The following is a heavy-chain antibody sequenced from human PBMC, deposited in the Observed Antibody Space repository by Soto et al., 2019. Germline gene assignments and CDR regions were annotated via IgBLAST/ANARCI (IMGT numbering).Heavy chain of an antibody. V-gene: IGHV4-59*01. D-gene: IGHD6-19*01. Sequence: QVQLQESGPGLVKPSETLSLTCTVSGGSISSYYWSWIRQPPGKGLEWIGYIYYSGGTNYNLSLKTRVTTSVDTSKNQFPLKRSSVTAADTAVYYCARETTRAGPFDYWGQGTLVTVSS. CDR2: IYYSGGT. CDR3: ARETTRAGPFDY. CDR1: GGSISSYY. J-gene: IGHJ4*02.